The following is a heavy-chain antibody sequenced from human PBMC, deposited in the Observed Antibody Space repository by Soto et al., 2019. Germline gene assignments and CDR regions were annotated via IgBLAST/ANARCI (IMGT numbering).Heavy chain of an antibody. V-gene: IGHV5-10-1*01. CDR2: IDPTDSRT. CDR3: ERRDSNGDFDF. J-gene: IGHJ4*02. CDR1: GYMFPIYH. D-gene: IGHD2-8*01. Sequence: GESLKISCEASGYMFPIYHIFWVRQMPGKGLEWVGKIDPTDSRTMYRPSSRARITISVDKSINTAYLEWGRLKASGTAMYYCERRDSNGDFDFWGQGTQVTVSS.